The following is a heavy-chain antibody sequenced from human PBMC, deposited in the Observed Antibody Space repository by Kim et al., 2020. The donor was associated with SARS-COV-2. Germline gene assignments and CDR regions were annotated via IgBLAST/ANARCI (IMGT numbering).Heavy chain of an antibody. CDR2: IYYSGST. J-gene: IGHJ6*02. CDR3: ARDGDTAGLYYYYGMDV. V-gene: IGHV4-39*07. CDR1: GGSISSSSYY. D-gene: IGHD5-18*01. Sequence: SETLSLTCTVSGGSISSSSYYWGWIRQPPGKGLEWIGSIYYSGSTYYNPSLKSRVTISVDTSKNQFSLKLSSVTAADTAVYYCARDGDTAGLYYYYGMDVWGQGTTVTVSS.